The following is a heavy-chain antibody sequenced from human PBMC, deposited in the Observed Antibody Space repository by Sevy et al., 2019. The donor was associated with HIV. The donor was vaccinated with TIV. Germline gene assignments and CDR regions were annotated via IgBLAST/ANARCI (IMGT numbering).Heavy chain of an antibody. CDR1: GFTFSNYG. CDR2: ISYDGSNK. J-gene: IGHJ4*02. D-gene: IGHD6-13*01. CDR3: ARQETQQLVH. Sequence: GGSLRLSCAASGFTFSNYGLHWVRQAPGKGLEWVAIISYDGSNKYYADSVKGRFTISRDNSKNTLYLQMNSLRGEDTGVYYCARQETQQLVHWGQGTLVTVSS. V-gene: IGHV3-30*03.